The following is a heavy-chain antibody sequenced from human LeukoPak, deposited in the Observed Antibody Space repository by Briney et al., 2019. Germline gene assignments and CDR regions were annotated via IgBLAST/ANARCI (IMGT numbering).Heavy chain of an antibody. J-gene: IGHJ6*03. CDR3: ARSAYSSSWYSSTNYYYYMDV. CDR2: IYYSGST. V-gene: IGHV4-59*12. CDR1: GGSISSYY. Sequence: SETLSLTCTVSGGSISSYYWSWIRQPPGKGLEWIGYIYYSGSTNYNPSLKSRVTISVDTSKNQFSLKLSSVTAADTAVYYCARSAYSSSWYSSTNYYYYMDVWGKGTTVTVSS. D-gene: IGHD6-13*01.